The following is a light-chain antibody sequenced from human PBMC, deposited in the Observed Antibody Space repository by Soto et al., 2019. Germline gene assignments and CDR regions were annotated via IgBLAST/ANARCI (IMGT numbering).Light chain of an antibody. V-gene: IGKV4-1*01. CDR2: WAS. CDR1: LSVFYKSNNKNH. Sequence: DIVITQSPYSLSVSLCERATMNCKFSLSVFYKSNNKNHLAWYQQKPGQPPQLIIYWASTRESGVPERFSGSGSGTDFTLTISSLEAEDVAFYWCQQYFDVPFTFGGGTKVDIK. J-gene: IGKJ4*01. CDR3: QQYFDVPFT.